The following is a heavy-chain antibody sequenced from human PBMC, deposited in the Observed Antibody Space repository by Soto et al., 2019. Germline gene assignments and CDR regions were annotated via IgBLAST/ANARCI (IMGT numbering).Heavy chain of an antibody. V-gene: IGHV1-18*01. Sequence: QVELVQSGPEVKKPGASVKVSCKASGYSFSNSGFSWMRQAPGQGLEWMGWISTYNGNTNYAQKFQVRLSMTRDTSTTTAFMELTTLRSDDTAVYYCARDEYNNGRNWLNPWGQGTLVTVTS. CDR3: ARDEYNNGRNWLNP. J-gene: IGHJ5*02. D-gene: IGHD2-8*01. CDR1: GYSFSNSG. CDR2: ISTYNGNT.